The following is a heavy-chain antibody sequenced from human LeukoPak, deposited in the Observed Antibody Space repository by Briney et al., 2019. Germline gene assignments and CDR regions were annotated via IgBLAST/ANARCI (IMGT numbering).Heavy chain of an antibody. CDR3: ARDSHFSYDFWSGYYHYFDY. D-gene: IGHD3-3*01. V-gene: IGHV3-30-3*01. CDR1: GFTFSSYA. J-gene: IGHJ4*02. CDR2: ISYDGSKK. Sequence: PGRSLRLSCAASGFTFSSYAMHWVRQAPGKGLEWVAVISYDGSKKYYADSVKGRFTISRDNSKNTLYLQMNSLRAEDTAVYYCARDSHFSYDFWSGYYHYFDYWGQGTLVTVSS.